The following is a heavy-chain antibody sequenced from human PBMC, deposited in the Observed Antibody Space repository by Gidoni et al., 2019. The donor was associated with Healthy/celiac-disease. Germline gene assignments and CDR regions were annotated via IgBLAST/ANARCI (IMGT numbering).Heavy chain of an antibody. J-gene: IGHJ4*02. CDR2: INAGNGNP. Sequence: QVQLEEFGAEGQKRGAAAKVTCKGSWFSSNCYAIHWVRKAPGQRLGWKGWINAGNGNPNYSQKFQGRVTITRDTSASTAYMELSSLRSEDTAVYSCASGWGSSWYYFDYWGQGTLVTVSS. V-gene: IGHV1-3*01. CDR3: ASGWGSSWYYFDY. CDR1: WFSSNCYA. D-gene: IGHD6-13*01.